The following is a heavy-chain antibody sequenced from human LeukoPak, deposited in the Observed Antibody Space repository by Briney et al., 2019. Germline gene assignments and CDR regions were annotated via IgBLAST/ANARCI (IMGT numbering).Heavy chain of an antibody. CDR2: IKQDGSEK. J-gene: IGHJ5*02. CDR3: ARPSNWGSWWFDP. Sequence: PGGSLRLSCAASGFTFSTYWMSWVRQAPGKGLEWVANIKQDGSEKYYVDSVKGRFTISRDNAKNSLYLQMNSLRAEDTAVYYCARPSNWGSWWFDPWGQGTLVTVSS. D-gene: IGHD7-27*01. CDR1: GFTFSTYW. V-gene: IGHV3-7*01.